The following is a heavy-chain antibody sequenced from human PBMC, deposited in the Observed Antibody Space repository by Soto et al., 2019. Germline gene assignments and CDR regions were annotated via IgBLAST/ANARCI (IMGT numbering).Heavy chain of an antibody. CDR2: ISGGAGST. CDR1: GFTFSSYA. Sequence: GGSLRLSCAASGFTFSSYAMSWVRQAPGKGLEWVSGISGGAGSTYYADSVKGRFTISRDNSKNTLYLQMNSLRAEDTAVYYCAKVETSATYYDILTGPNWFDPWGQGTLVTVSS. V-gene: IGHV3-23*01. D-gene: IGHD3-9*01. CDR3: AKVETSATYYDILTGPNWFDP. J-gene: IGHJ5*02.